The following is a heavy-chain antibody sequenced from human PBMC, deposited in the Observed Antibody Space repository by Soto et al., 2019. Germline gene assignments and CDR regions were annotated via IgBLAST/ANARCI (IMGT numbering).Heavy chain of an antibody. Sequence: GGSLRLSCAVSGFTFGDHYIDWVRQAPGKGLEWIGRIRNKAHSYSTAYAASVRGRFTFSRDDSENSVYLQMNSLKTEDTALYFCARDNGGDWGVGAFDIWGQGTMVTVS. CDR1: GFTFGDHY. J-gene: IGHJ3*02. CDR2: IRNKAHSYST. D-gene: IGHD2-21*02. V-gene: IGHV3-72*01. CDR3: ARDNGGDWGVGAFDI.